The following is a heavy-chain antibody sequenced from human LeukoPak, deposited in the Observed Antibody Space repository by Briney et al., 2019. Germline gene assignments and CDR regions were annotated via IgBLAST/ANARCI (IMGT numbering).Heavy chain of an antibody. D-gene: IGHD4/OR15-4a*01. CDR1: GFTFSSYE. J-gene: IGHJ4*02. Sequence: GGSLRLSCAASGFTFSSYEMNWVRQAPGKGLEWVSYISSSGSTIYYADSVKGRFTISRDNPKNSLYLQMNSLRAEDTAVYYCARDVDYANPRHDYWGQGTLVTVSS. CDR3: ARDVDYANPRHDY. CDR2: ISSSGSTI. V-gene: IGHV3-48*03.